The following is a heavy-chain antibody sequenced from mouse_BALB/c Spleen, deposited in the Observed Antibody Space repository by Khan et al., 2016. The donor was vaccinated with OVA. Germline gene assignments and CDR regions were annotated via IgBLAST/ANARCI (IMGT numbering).Heavy chain of an antibody. J-gene: IGHJ3*01. CDR2: INTNTGEP. D-gene: IGHD2-5*01. CDR1: GYTFTNYG. CDR3: ERGNYYNSNSWFAY. Sequence: QIQLVQSGPELKKPGETVKISCKASGYTFTNYGMNWVKQAPGKGLKWMGWINTNTGEPTYAEEFKGRFAFSLETSASTAYLQLNNLKNEDTATYVCERGNYYNSNSWFAYWGQGTLVTVSA. V-gene: IGHV9-3*02.